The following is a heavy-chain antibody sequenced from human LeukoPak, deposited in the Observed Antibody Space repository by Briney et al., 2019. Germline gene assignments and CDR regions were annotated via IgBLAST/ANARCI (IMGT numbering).Heavy chain of an antibody. Sequence: SETLSLTCTVSGGSINAYYWSWIRQPPGKGLEWIAYVRDNGENNYNPSLKSRVAISVDTANNQIALRLNFVTAADTAIYYCARQPANTAAFDIWGLGTMVTVSS. CDR3: ARQPANTAAFDI. CDR2: VRDNGEN. CDR1: GGSINAYY. J-gene: IGHJ3*02. D-gene: IGHD5-18*01. V-gene: IGHV4-59*08.